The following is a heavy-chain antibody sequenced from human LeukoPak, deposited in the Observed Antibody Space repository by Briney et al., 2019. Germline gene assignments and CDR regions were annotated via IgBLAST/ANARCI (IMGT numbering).Heavy chain of an antibody. CDR2: ISSSGGFT. Sequence: PGGSLRLSCAASGFTFSNYYMSWIRQAPGKGLEWVSYISSSGGFTNYADSVMGRFTISRDNGKNSLHLQMNSLRAEDTAVYYCARDQGENYDSSGYYPYWGQGTLVTVSS. D-gene: IGHD3-22*01. CDR1: GFTFSNYY. V-gene: IGHV3-11*06. CDR3: ARDQGENYDSSGYYPY. J-gene: IGHJ4*02.